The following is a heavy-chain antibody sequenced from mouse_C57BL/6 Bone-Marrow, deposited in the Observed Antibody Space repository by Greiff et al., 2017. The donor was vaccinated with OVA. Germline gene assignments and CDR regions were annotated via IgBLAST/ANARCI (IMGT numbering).Heavy chain of an antibody. D-gene: IGHD2-3*01. CDR2: IDPSDSYT. Sequence: QVHVKQPGAELVRPGTSVKLSCKASGYTFTSYWMHWVKQRPGQGLEWIGVIDPSDSYTNYNQKFKGKATLTVDTSSSTAYMQLSSLTSEDSAVYYCARGLLRFYWGQGTLVTVSA. J-gene: IGHJ3*01. CDR1: GYTFTSYW. CDR3: ARGLLRFY. V-gene: IGHV1-59*01.